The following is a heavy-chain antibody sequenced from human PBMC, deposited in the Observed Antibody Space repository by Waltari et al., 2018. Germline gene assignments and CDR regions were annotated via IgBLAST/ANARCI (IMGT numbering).Heavy chain of an antibody. J-gene: IGHJ5*02. Sequence: QVQLQESGPGLVKPSETLSLTCTVSGGSISSHYWSWIRQPPGKGLEWIGYIYYSGSTYYNPSLKSRVTISVDTSKNQFSLKLSSVTAADTAVYYCARGEGDYWFDPWGQGTLVTVSS. D-gene: IGHD2-21*02. CDR2: IYYSGST. V-gene: IGHV4-59*11. CDR1: GGSISSHY. CDR3: ARGEGDYWFDP.